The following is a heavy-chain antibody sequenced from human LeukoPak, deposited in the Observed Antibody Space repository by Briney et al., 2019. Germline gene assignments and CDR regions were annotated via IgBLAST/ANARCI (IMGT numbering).Heavy chain of an antibody. CDR1: GFTFSSYA. CDR2: ISGSGSTT. J-gene: IGHJ4*02. V-gene: IGHV3-23*01. CDR3: AKDQWQAVKVTEFDC. D-gene: IGHD6-19*01. Sequence: GGSLRLSCAASGFTFSSYAMSWVRQAPGTGLEWVSAISGSGSTTYYADSVKGRFTISRDSSKNTLFLQMNSLRAEDTAVYYCAKDQWQAVKVTEFDCWGQGTLVTISS.